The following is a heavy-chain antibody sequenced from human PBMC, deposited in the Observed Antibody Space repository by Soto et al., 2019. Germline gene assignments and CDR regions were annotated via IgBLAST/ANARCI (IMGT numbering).Heavy chain of an antibody. V-gene: IGHV3-23*01. CDR3: AKGGVAVAGGYDY. J-gene: IGHJ4*02. CDR1: GFTFSNYA. CDR2: ISGSGGST. D-gene: IGHD6-19*01. Sequence: PGGSLRLSCAASGFTFSNYAMSWVRQAPGKGLEWVSGISGSGGSTYYADSVKGRFTISRDNSKNTLYLQINSLRAEDTAVYYCAKGGVAVAGGYDYWGQGTLVTVSS.